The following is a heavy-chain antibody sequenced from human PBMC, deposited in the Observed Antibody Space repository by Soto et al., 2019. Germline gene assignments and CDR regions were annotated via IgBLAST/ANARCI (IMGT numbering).Heavy chain of an antibody. CDR3: YIVVVVAATLSYLKYYFDY. Sequence: ASVKVSCKASGYTFTGYYMHWVRQAPGQGLEWMGWINPNSGGTNYAQKFQGWVTMTRDTSISTAYMELSRLRSDDTAVYFCYIVVVVAATLSYLKYYFDYWGQGTLVTVSS. J-gene: IGHJ4*02. CDR2: INPNSGGT. D-gene: IGHD2-15*01. CDR1: GYTFTGYY. V-gene: IGHV1-2*04.